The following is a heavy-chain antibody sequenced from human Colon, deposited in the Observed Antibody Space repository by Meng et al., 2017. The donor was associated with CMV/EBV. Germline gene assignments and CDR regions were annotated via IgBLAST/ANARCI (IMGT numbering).Heavy chain of an antibody. CDR1: GGSISPYY. CDR2: IHYSGTP. D-gene: IGHD5-12*01. V-gene: IGHV4-59*01. Sequence: GSLRLSCTVSGGSISPYYWSWIRQSPEKGLEWIGYIHYSGTPNYSPSFKSRVTISVDTSKNQFSLKVTSVTAADTAVYYYARALGDIVAADGMDVWGQGTTVTVSS. J-gene: IGHJ6*02. CDR3: ARALGDIVAADGMDV.